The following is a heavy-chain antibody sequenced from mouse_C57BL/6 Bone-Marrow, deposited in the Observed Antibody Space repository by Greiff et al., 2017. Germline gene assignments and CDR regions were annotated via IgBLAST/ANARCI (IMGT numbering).Heavy chain of an antibody. V-gene: IGHV5-4*03. CDR3: ARLASY. Sequence: EVKLMESGGGLVKPGGSLKLSCAASGFTFSSYAMSWVRQTPEKRLEWVATISDGGSYTYYPDNVKGRFTISRDNAKNNLYLQMSHLKSEDTAMYYCARLASYWGQGTLVTVSA. CDR2: ISDGGSYT. CDR1: GFTFSSYA. J-gene: IGHJ3*01.